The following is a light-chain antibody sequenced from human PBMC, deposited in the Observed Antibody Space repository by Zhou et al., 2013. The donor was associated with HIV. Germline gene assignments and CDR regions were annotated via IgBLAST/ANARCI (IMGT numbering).Light chain of an antibody. J-gene: IGKJ5*01. CDR3: QQYKTYYPIT. Sequence: DVQMTQSPSILSASVGDRVTIVCRASQSISRWLAWYQQKPGKAPKVLISKASSLESGVPSRFSGSGSGTEFTLTISSLQPDDFATYYCQQYKTYYPITFGQGTRLEIK. CDR1: QSISRW. CDR2: KAS. V-gene: IGKV1-5*03.